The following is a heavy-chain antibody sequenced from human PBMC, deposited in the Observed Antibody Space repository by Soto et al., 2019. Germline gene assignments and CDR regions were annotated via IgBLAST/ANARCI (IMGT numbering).Heavy chain of an antibody. CDR2: INPNGGAT. Sequence: ASVKVSCKASGYTFTGYYMHWVRQAPGQGLEWLGWINPNGGATKYAQKFRGRVAMTRDTSIRTAYLELSSLRSDDTAIYYCARESGGATATLDYYYFYMDVWGKGTTVTVSS. V-gene: IGHV1-2*02. CDR3: ARESGGATATLDYYYFYMDV. D-gene: IGHD5-12*01. J-gene: IGHJ6*03. CDR1: GYTFTGYY.